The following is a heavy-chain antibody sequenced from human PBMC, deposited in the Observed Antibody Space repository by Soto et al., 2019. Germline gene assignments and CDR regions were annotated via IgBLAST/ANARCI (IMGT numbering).Heavy chain of an antibody. V-gene: IGHV2-5*02. CDR1: GLSLSSNEVG. J-gene: IGHJ2*01. CDR3: VHKWGSRRYFDL. D-gene: IGHD3-16*01. CDR2: IYWEGEK. Sequence: QITLKESGPTLVKPTQTLTLTCSFSGLSLSSNEVGVGWIRQPPGKALEWLGIIYWEGEKRYSPSLDTRLTLCKDTSKNQVILMLANRQPVDTGTYYCVHKWGSRRYFDLWGRGTLVAVSS.